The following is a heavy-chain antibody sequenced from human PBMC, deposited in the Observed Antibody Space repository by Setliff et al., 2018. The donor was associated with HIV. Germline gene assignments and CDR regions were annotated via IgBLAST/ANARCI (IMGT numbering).Heavy chain of an antibody. CDR1: GGSISGRDW. Sequence: SETLSLTCAVSGGSISGRDWWSWVRQPPGKGLEWIGEIYHSGSTNYNPSLKSRVTISVDKSKSQFSLKLTTVTAADTAVYYCARVAGAHYFDYWGQGTLVTVSS. D-gene: IGHD1-26*01. CDR2: IYHSGST. CDR3: ARVAGAHYFDY. J-gene: IGHJ4*02. V-gene: IGHV4-4*02.